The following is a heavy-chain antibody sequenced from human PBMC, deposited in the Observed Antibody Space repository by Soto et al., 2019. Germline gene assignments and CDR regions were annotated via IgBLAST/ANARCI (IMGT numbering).Heavy chain of an antibody. J-gene: IGHJ5*02. CDR3: ARGPYDILTGRNWFDP. D-gene: IGHD3-9*01. CDR2: IYHSGST. V-gene: IGHV4-30-2*01. CDR1: GGSISSGGYS. Sequence: QLQLQESGSGLVKPSQTLSLTCAVSGGSISSGGYSWSWIRQPPGKGLEWIGYIYHSGSTYYNPSPKGKVTLSGDRSKNQFSLKLSAVTAADTAVYYCARGPYDILTGRNWFDPWGQGTLVTVSS.